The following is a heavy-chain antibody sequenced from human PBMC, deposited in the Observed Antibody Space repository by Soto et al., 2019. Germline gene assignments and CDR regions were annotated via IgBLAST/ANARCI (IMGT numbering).Heavy chain of an antibody. V-gene: IGHV4-59*08. J-gene: IGHJ6*02. CDR2: IYYSGST. D-gene: IGHD1-26*01. CDR1: GGSISSYY. Sequence: SETLYLTCTVSGGSISSYYWSWIRQPPGKGLEWIGYIYYSGSTNYNPSLKSRVTISVDTSKNQFSLKLSSVTAADTAVYYCARSGVGAPTRANYYQCGIDVWGQGTTVTVSS. CDR3: ARSGVGAPTRANYYQCGIDV.